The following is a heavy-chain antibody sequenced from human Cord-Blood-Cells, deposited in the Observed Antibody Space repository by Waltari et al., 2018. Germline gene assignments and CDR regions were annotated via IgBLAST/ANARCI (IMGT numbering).Heavy chain of an antibody. D-gene: IGHD3-3*01. CDR1: GFTFSSYA. V-gene: IGHV3-30-3*01. CDR3: ARERPDFWSGYYKMGAFDI. J-gene: IGHJ3*02. CDR2: ISYDGSNK. Sequence: QVQLVESGGGVVQPGRSLRLSCAASGFTFSSYAMHWVRQAPGKGLEWVAVISYDGSNKYYADSVKGRFTISRDNSKNTLYLQMNSLRAEDTAVYYCARERPDFWSGYYKMGAFDIWGQGTMVTVSS.